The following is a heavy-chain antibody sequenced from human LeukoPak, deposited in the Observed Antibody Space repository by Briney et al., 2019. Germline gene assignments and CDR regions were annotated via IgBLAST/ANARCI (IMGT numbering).Heavy chain of an antibody. J-gene: IGHJ4*02. CDR1: GYRFTNYW. V-gene: IGHV5-51*01. Sequence: GESLKISCKGSGYRFTNYWIGWVRQMPGKGLEWMGIIYPGDSDTRYSPSFQGQVTISADKSISTACLQWSSLKASDTAMYYCARTLGRDGYNPYFDYWGQGTLVTVSS. CDR2: IYPGDSDT. CDR3: ARTLGRDGYNPYFDY. D-gene: IGHD5-24*01.